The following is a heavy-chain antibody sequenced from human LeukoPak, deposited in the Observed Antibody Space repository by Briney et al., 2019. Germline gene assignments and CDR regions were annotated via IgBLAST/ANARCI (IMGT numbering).Heavy chain of an antibody. J-gene: IGHJ4*02. CDR1: GYTFTSYG. D-gene: IGHD1-26*01. Sequence: ASVKVSCKASGYTFTSYGISWVRQAPGQGLEWMGWISAYNGNTNYAQKLQGRVTMTTDTSTSTAYVELRSLRSEDTAVYYCATAPTLYSGSYFFDSWGQGTLVTVSS. CDR2: ISAYNGNT. V-gene: IGHV1-18*01. CDR3: ATAPTLYSGSYFFDS.